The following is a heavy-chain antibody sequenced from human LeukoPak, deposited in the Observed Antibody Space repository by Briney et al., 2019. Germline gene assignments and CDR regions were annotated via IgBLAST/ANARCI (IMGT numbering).Heavy chain of an antibody. Sequence: GGSLKPSCAASGFTFDDYGMSWVRQAPGKGLEWVSGINWNGGSTGYADSVKGRFTISRDNAKNSLYLQMNSLRAEDTALYYCARDQVGAAGYYFDYWGQGTLVTVSS. CDR2: INWNGGST. D-gene: IGHD1-26*01. V-gene: IGHV3-20*04. CDR3: ARDQVGAAGYYFDY. CDR1: GFTFDDYG. J-gene: IGHJ4*02.